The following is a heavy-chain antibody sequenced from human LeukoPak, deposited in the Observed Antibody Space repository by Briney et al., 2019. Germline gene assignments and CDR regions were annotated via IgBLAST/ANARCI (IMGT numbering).Heavy chain of an antibody. CDR1: GFTFDDYA. Sequence: GRSLRLSCAASGFTFDDYAMHWVRQAPGKGLEWVSGISWNSGSIGYADSVKGRFTISRDNAKNSLYLQMNSLRAEDTALYYCAKVIGGDYGDYRGYFDYWGQRTLVTVSS. CDR2: ISWNSGSI. D-gene: IGHD4-17*01. V-gene: IGHV3-9*01. CDR3: AKVIGGDYGDYRGYFDY. J-gene: IGHJ4*02.